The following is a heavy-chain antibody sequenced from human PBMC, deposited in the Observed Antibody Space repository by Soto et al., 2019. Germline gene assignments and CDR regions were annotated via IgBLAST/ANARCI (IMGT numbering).Heavy chain of an antibody. J-gene: IGHJ6*02. D-gene: IGHD6-6*01. CDR2: INAGNGDT. CDR3: ARVGSSSSPYYYGMDV. V-gene: IGHV1-3*01. CDR1: GYTFTSCV. Sequence: ASVKVSCNASGYTFTSCVMHLVRQAPGQRLEWMGWINAGNGDTKFSQKFQGRVTITRDTSASTAYMELSSLRSEDTAVYYCARVGSSSSPYYYGMDVWGQGTTVTVSS.